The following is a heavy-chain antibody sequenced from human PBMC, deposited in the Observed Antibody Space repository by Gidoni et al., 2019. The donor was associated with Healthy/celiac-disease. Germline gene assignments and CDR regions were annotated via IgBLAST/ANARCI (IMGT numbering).Heavy chain of an antibody. D-gene: IGHD6-19*01. J-gene: IGHJ4*02. Sequence: QVQLVESGGGVVQPGRSLRLSCAASGFTFRSYGMPWVRQTPGKGLVGVAVIWYDGSKKYYADSVKGRFTISRDNSRNTLYLQMNSLRAEDTAVYYCASFGAVAGGLFDYWGQGTLVTVSS. CDR3: ASFGAVAGGLFDY. CDR2: IWYDGSKK. V-gene: IGHV3-33*01. CDR1: GFTFRSYG.